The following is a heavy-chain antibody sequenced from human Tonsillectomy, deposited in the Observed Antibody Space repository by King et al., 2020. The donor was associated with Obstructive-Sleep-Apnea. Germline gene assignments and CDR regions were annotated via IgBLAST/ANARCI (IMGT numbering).Heavy chain of an antibody. D-gene: IGHD3-16*02. V-gene: IGHV4-39*07. Sequence: QLQESGPELVKPSETLSLTCTVSVGSISSSSNYWGGIRQPPGKGLEWSGSTYYSGSTYYNPALKSRVTISVDTSKNQFSLQLSSVTAADTAVYYCARELYYDYVWGSYRIDYWGQGTLVTVSS. CDR3: ARELYYDYVWGSYRIDY. J-gene: IGHJ4*02. CDR2: TYYSGST. CDR1: VGSISSSSNY.